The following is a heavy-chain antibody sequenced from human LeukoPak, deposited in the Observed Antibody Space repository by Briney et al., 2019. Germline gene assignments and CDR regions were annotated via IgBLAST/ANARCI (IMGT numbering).Heavy chain of an antibody. CDR3: ACDNTGCTNGVCPDY. CDR2: INPDTSRT. J-gene: IGHJ4*02. Sequence: GVSLSLSCASSGSTCSKYWKHFVHQVRGKRLVWVSLINPDTSRTIYADSVKGRFTISRDNARNTLYLEINSLRAEDTAVYYCACDNTGCTNGVCPDYWGQGTMVTVSS. V-gene: IGHV3-74*01. D-gene: IGHD2-8*01. CDR1: GSTCSKYW.